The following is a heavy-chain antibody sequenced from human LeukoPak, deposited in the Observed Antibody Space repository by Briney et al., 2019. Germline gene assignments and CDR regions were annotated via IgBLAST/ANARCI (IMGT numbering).Heavy chain of an antibody. D-gene: IGHD3-10*01. J-gene: IGHJ6*03. CDR3: ARDSTMVRGVNYYYYYMDV. CDR1: GYTFTGYY. Sequence: ASVKVSCKASGYTFTGYYMHWVRQAPGQGLEWMGWINPNSGGTNYAQKFQGRVTMTRDTSISTAYMELSRLRSDDTAVYYCARDSTMVRGVNYYYYYMDVWGKGTTVTISS. V-gene: IGHV1-2*02. CDR2: INPNSGGT.